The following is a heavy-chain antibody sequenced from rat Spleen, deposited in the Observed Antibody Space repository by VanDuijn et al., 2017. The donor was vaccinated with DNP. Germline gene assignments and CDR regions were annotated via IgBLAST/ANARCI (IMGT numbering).Heavy chain of an antibody. Sequence: EVQLQESGPGLVKPSQSLSLTCSVTGYSITSNYWGWFRKFPGNKMEWIGHISYSGSINYNPSLKSRISITRDTSKTQFFLQLNSVTTEDTATYYCARSVRATSYYAMDAWGQGTSVTVSS. CDR1: GYSITSNY. CDR3: ARSVRATSYYAMDA. V-gene: IGHV3-1*01. J-gene: IGHJ4*01. CDR2: ISYSGSI. D-gene: IGHD1-3*01.